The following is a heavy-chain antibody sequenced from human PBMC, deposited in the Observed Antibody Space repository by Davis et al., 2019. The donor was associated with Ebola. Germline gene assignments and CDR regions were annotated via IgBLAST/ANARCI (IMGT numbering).Heavy chain of an antibody. J-gene: IGHJ4*02. D-gene: IGHD3-3*01. Sequence: GESLKISCAASGFTFSSYAMSWVRQAPGKGLEWVAVIWYDGSNKYYADSVKGRFTISRDNSKNTLYLQMNSLRAEDTAVYYCASAYGRSGTIDYWGQGTLVTVSS. CDR2: IWYDGSNK. CDR3: ASAYGRSGTIDY. V-gene: IGHV3-33*08. CDR1: GFTFSSYA.